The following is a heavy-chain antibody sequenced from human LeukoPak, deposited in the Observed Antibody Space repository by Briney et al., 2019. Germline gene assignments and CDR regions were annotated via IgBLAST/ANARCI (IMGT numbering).Heavy chain of an antibody. Sequence: GASVKVSCKASGYTFTSYGISWVRQAPGQGLEWMGWISAYNGNTNYAQKLQGRVTMTTDTSTSTAYMELRSLRSDDTAVYYCARDFPMADNGDYVEGYWGQGTLVTVSS. CDR2: ISAYNGNT. CDR1: GYTFTSYG. J-gene: IGHJ4*02. V-gene: IGHV1-18*01. CDR3: ARDFPMADNGDYVEGY. D-gene: IGHD4-17*01.